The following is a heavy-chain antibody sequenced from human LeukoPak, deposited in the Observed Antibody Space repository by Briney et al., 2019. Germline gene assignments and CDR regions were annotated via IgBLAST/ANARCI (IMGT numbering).Heavy chain of an antibody. J-gene: IGHJ6*03. CDR3: ARVKRFSGWYYYYMDV. Sequence: SETLSLTCTVSGYSISSGYYWGWIRQPPGKGLEWIGSIYHSGSTYYNPSLKSRVTISVDTSKNQFSLKLSSVTAADTAMYYCARVKRFSGWYYYYMDVWGKGTTVTVSS. V-gene: IGHV4-38-2*02. D-gene: IGHD6-19*01. CDR2: IYHSGST. CDR1: GYSISSGYY.